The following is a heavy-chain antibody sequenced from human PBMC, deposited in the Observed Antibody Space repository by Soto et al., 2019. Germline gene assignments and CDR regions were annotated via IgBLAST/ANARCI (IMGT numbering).Heavy chain of an antibody. D-gene: IGHD5-18*01. Sequence: ESGGGLVQPGGSLRLSCAASGVTVSSNYMSWVRQAPGKGLEWVSVIYSGGSTYYADSVKGRFTISRDNSKKTLYLQMNSLRAEDTAVYYCTRHGSKYGGGYFDYWGQGTLVTVSS. CDR2: IYSGGST. CDR1: GVTVSSNY. J-gene: IGHJ4*02. CDR3: TRHGSKYGGGYFDY. V-gene: IGHV3-66*04.